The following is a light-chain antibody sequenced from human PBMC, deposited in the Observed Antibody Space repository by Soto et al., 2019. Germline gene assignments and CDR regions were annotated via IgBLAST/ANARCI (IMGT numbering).Light chain of an antibody. CDR1: QGISSY. Sequence: IQLTQSPSSLSVSGGDRVTITCRASQGISSYLAWYQQKPGKAPRLLIYAASTLQTGVPSRFSGSGSGTEFTLTISSLQTADFATYYCQQLNSYPLTFGGGTKVHIK. V-gene: IGKV1-9*01. CDR2: AAS. J-gene: IGKJ4*01. CDR3: QQLNSYPLT.